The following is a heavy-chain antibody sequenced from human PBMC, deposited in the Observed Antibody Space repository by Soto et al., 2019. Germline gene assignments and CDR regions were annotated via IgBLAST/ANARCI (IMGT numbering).Heavy chain of an antibody. CDR3: ARPLGVAAPYYYYGMDV. Sequence: PGGSLRLSCAASGFTFSSYAMHWVRQAPGKGLEWVAVISYDGSNKYYAESVKGRFTISRDNSKNTLYLQMNSLRAEDTAVYYCARPLGVAAPYYYYGMDVWGQGTTVTVSS. V-gene: IGHV3-30-3*01. D-gene: IGHD2-15*01. CDR1: GFTFSSYA. CDR2: ISYDGSNK. J-gene: IGHJ6*02.